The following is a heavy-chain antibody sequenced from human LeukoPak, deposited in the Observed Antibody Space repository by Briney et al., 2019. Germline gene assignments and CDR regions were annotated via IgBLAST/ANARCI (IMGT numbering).Heavy chain of an antibody. CDR1: GGPISRYY. Sequence: SETLSLTCTVSGGPISRYYWSWIRQPPGKGLEGIGYIYYSGSTNYNPSLKSRVTISVDKSKNQFTLQLSSVTAADTAVYYCARGLVDYYDSSGYYLDNWFDPWGQGTLVTVSS. CDR2: IYYSGST. D-gene: IGHD3-22*01. J-gene: IGHJ5*02. V-gene: IGHV4-59*01. CDR3: ARGLVDYYDSSGYYLDNWFDP.